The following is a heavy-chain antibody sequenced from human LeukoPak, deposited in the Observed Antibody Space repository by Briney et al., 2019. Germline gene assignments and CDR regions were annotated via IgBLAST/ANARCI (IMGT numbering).Heavy chain of an antibody. CDR2: ISNSGYAT. CDR1: GFTFSSYW. D-gene: IGHD4-17*01. CDR3: AKSWGDYGDFYAFDL. Sequence: PGGSLRLSCAASGFTFSSYWMSWVRQAPGKGLEWVSDISNSGYATKYADFVKGRLTVSRDNSKNTLFLQMNSLRVEDTAVYYCAKSWGDYGDFYAFDLWGQGTKVIVSS. J-gene: IGHJ3*01. V-gene: IGHV3-23*01.